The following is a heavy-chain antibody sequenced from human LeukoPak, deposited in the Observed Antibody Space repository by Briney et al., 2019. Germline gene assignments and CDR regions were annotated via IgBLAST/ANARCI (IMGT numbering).Heavy chain of an antibody. D-gene: IGHD2-2*01. Sequence: SETLSLTCTVSGGPISSSSYYWGWIRQPPGKGLEWIGSIYYSGSTYYNPPLKSRVTISVDTSKNQFSLKLSSVTAADTAVYYCARHVAYCSSTSCRGWFDPWGQGTLVTVSS. CDR1: GGPISSSSYY. J-gene: IGHJ5*02. CDR2: IYYSGST. V-gene: IGHV4-39*01. CDR3: ARHVAYCSSTSCRGWFDP.